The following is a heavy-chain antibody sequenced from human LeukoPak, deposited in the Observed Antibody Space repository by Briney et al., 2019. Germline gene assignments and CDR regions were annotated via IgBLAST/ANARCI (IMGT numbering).Heavy chain of an antibody. CDR3: ARVGWIAAAGQFDP. CDR1: GYTPTELS. CDR2: FDPEKGET. J-gene: IGHJ5*02. Sequence: ASVKVSCKVSGYTPTELSMHWVRQAPGKGVEWVGRFDPEKGETIYAQKFQGRVTMTEDTSTDTAYMELSSLRSDDTAVYYCARVGWIAAAGQFDPWGQGTLVTVSS. D-gene: IGHD6-13*01. V-gene: IGHV1-24*01.